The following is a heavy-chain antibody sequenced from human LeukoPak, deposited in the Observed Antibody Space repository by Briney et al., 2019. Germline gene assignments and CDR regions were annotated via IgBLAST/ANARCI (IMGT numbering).Heavy chain of an antibody. V-gene: IGHV1-2*02. Sequence: ASVKVSRKASGYTFTGYYMHWVRQAPGQGLEWMGWINPNSGGTNYAQKFQGRVTMTRDTSISTAYMELSRLRSDDTAVYYCASGEKRMVDYYYYGMDVWGQGTTVTVSS. CDR1: GYTFTGYY. CDR3: ASGEKRMVDYYYYGMDV. J-gene: IGHJ6*02. D-gene: IGHD2-15*01. CDR2: INPNSGGT.